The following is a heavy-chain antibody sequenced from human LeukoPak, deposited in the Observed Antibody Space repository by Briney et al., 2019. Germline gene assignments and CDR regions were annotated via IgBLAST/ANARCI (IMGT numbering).Heavy chain of an antibody. CDR1: GFTFDDYA. CDR2: ISGDGGST. J-gene: IGHJ1*01. Sequence: GGSLGLSCAASGFTFDDYAMHWVRQAPGKGLEWVSLISGDGGSTYYADSVKGRFTISRDNSKNSLYLQMNSLRTEDTALYYCAKDIERASGWVTPGYFQHWGQRTLVTVSS. D-gene: IGHD6-19*01. CDR3: AKDIERASGWVTPGYFQH. V-gene: IGHV3-43*02.